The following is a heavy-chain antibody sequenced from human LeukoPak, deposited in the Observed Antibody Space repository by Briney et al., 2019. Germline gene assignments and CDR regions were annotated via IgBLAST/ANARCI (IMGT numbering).Heavy chain of an antibody. CDR3: AKALSYWNYFDY. Sequence: GGSLRLSCAPSGFTFRSYAMSWVRQAPGEGLEWVSSIGATSGTTYYADSVKGRLTISRDNSQNTLYLQMNGLRAEDTAVYYCAKALSYWNYFDYWGQGTLVTVSS. CDR2: IGATSGTT. CDR1: GFTFRSYA. J-gene: IGHJ4*02. D-gene: IGHD1-1*01. V-gene: IGHV3-23*01.